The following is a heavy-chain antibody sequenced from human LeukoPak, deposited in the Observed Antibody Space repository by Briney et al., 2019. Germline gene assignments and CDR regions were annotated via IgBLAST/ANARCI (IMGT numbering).Heavy chain of an antibody. CDR2: IYYTGNT. J-gene: IGHJ5*02. V-gene: IGHV4-39*01. CDR3: ARGSGDSSGTNWFDP. Sequence: SETLSLTCTVSGGSISSSTYYWGWSRQPPGKGLEWIATIYYTGNTYYNPSLRSRVTISVDTSKNQSSLRLSSVTAADTAVYYCARGSGDSSGTNWFDPWGQGTLVTVSS. CDR1: GGSISSSTYY. D-gene: IGHD3-22*01.